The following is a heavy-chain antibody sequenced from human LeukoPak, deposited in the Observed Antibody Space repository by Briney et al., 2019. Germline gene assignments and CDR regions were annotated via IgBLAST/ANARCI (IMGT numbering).Heavy chain of an antibody. CDR3: AKPHAGLFSHFQY. D-gene: IGHD3-10*02. V-gene: IGHV3-30*02. CDR2: IRYDGSNK. CDR1: GFTFSSYG. J-gene: IGHJ4*02. Sequence: GGSLRLSCAASGFTFSSYGMHWVRQAPGKGLEWVAFIRYDGSNKYYADSVKGRFTISRDNSKNTLYLQMNSLRAEDTAVYYCAKPHAGLFSHFQYWGQGTLVTVSS.